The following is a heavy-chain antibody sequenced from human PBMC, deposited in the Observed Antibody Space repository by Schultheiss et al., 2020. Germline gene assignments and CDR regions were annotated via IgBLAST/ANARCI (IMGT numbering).Heavy chain of an antibody. Sequence: SETLSLTCTVSGGSISSGDYYWSWIRQPPGKGLEWIGYIYYSGSTYYNPSLKSRVTISVDTSKNQFSLKLSSVTAADTAVYYCARVVPGYAVRGPFDYWGQGTLVNVYS. CDR1: GGSISSGDYY. CDR2: IYYSGST. J-gene: IGHJ4*02. D-gene: IGHD2-2*01. V-gene: IGHV4-30-4*01. CDR3: ARVVPGYAVRGPFDY.